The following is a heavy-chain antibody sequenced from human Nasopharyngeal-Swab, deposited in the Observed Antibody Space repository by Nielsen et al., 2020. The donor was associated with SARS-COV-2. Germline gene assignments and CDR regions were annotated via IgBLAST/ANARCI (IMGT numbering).Heavy chain of an antibody. CDR1: GFTFSSYA. D-gene: IGHD5-12*01. J-gene: IGHJ6*02. Sequence: GGSLRLSCAASGFTFSSYAMHWVRQAPGKGLEYVSAISSNGGSTYYADSVKGRFTISRDNSKNTLYLQMSSLRAEDTAVYYCVTGDIVATGDYYYGMDVWGQGTTGTVSS. CDR3: VTGDIVATGDYYYGMDV. V-gene: IGHV3-64D*06. CDR2: ISSNGGST.